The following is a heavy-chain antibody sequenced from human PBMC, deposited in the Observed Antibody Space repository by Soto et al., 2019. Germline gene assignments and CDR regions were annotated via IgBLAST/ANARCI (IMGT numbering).Heavy chain of an antibody. V-gene: IGHV3-23*01. Sequence: EVQLLESGGGLVHPGGSLKLACTVSGVTFSSYAMGWFPRTQERGLEWVSAIDGSGFDTSYADSVKGRFTISRDNSENTLYLHMNNLRAEDTARYYCAKEILAAAYAATSAFDFWGPGTLVTVTS. CDR3: AKEILAAAYAATSAFDF. CDR1: GVTFSSYA. CDR2: IDGSGFDT. D-gene: IGHD2-2*01. J-gene: IGHJ4*02.